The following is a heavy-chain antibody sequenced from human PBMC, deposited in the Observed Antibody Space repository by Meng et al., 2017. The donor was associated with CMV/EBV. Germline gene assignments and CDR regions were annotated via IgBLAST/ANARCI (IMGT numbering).Heavy chain of an antibody. Sequence: VRVREWGGGWLRASETLSLSCAVFGGSVCGYYWSGIRQPPGKGLEWIGEINHSGSTNYNPSLKSRVTISVDTSKNQFSLKLSSVTAADTAVYYCARGGNWFDPWGQGTLVTVSS. V-gene: IGHV4-34*01. J-gene: IGHJ5*02. CDR2: INHSGST. CDR3: ARGGNWFDP. CDR1: GGSVCGYY.